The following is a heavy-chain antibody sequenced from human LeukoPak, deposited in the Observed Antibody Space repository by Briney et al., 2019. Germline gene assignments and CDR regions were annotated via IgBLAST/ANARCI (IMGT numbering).Heavy chain of an antibody. CDR3: ATFNSGYFDY. Sequence: GGSLRLSCAASGFTVSNNYMSWVRQAPGKKLEWVSDIYSDGTTFYADSVKGRFTISRDNSKNTLYLQMNSLRAEDTAVYYCATFNSGYFDYWGQGTLVTVSS. V-gene: IGHV3-53*01. CDR1: GFTVSNNY. J-gene: IGHJ4*02. D-gene: IGHD3-10*01. CDR2: IYSDGTT.